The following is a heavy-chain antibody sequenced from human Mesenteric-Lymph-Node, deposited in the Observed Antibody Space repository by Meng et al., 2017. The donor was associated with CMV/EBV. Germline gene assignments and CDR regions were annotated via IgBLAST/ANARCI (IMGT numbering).Heavy chain of an antibody. CDR3: ARHGELNAAAAYS. CDR1: GGSFSGYY. CDR2: INHSGST. J-gene: IGHJ4*02. V-gene: IGHV4-34*01. Sequence: SETLSLTCAVYGGSFSGYYWSWIRQPPGKGLEWIGEINHSGSTNYNPSLKSRVTISVDTSKNQLSLKLGSVTAADTSIYYCARHGELNAAAAYSWGQGTLVTVSS. D-gene: IGHD6-13*01.